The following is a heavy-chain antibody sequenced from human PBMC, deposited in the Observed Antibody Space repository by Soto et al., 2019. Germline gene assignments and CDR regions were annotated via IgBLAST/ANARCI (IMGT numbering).Heavy chain of an antibody. CDR3: AKDKGKEAVVAATYDS. V-gene: IGHV3-23*01. CDR1: GFTFSSYA. CDR2: ISGSGGST. Sequence: EVQLLESGGGLVQPGGSLRLSCAASGFTFSSYAMSWVRQAPGKGLEWVSAISGSGGSTYYADSVKGRFTISRDNSKNTLYLQMNSLRAEDTAVYYCAKDKGKEAVVAATYDSWGQGTLVTVSS. D-gene: IGHD2-15*01. J-gene: IGHJ4*02.